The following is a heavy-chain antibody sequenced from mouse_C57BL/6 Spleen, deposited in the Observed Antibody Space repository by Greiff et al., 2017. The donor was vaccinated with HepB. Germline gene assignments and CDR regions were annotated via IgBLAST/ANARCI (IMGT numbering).Heavy chain of an antibody. CDR1: GYTFTSYW. Sequence: QVQLQQPGTELVKPGASVKLSCKASGYTFTSYWMHWVKQRPGQGLEWIGNINPSNGGTNYNEKFKSKATLAVDKSSSTAYMQLSSLTSEDSAVYDCASAGPPRFDYAMDYWGQGTSVTVSS. J-gene: IGHJ4*01. CDR3: ASAGPPRFDYAMDY. V-gene: IGHV1-53*01. CDR2: INPSNGGT.